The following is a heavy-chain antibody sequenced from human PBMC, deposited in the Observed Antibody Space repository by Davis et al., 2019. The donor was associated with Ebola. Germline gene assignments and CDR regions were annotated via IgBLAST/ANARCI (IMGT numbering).Heavy chain of an antibody. Sequence: ASVKVSCKASGYTFTSNYIHWVRQAPGQGLEWMGLINPSDGTTIYAQKFQGSVTMTSDTSTSTVYMELSSLRSEDTAVYYCARNHYGSGSSLDYWGQGTLVTVSS. CDR1: GYTFTSNY. V-gene: IGHV1-46*03. D-gene: IGHD3-10*01. J-gene: IGHJ4*02. CDR2: INPSDGTT. CDR3: ARNHYGSGSSLDY.